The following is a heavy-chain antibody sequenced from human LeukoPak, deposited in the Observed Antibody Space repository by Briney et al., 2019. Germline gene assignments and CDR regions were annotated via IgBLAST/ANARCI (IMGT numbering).Heavy chain of an antibody. CDR3: ARAHRGYYDSSGYLIDY. Sequence: SETLSLTCAVSGDSISSGGYWWSWIRQHPGKGPEWIGYISYGGKADYNPSLKSRVAISADTPKDQFSLKLSSTTAADTAVYYCARAHRGYYDSSGYLIDYWGQGTLVTVSS. J-gene: IGHJ4*02. CDR2: ISYGGKA. V-gene: IGHV4-31*11. CDR1: GDSISSGGYW. D-gene: IGHD3-22*01.